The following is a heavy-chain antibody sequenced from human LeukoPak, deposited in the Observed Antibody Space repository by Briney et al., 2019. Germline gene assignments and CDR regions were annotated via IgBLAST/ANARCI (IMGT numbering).Heavy chain of an antibody. V-gene: IGHV4-34*01. CDR3: AREWGGDFDY. CDR2: INHSGST. J-gene: IGHJ4*02. Sequence: SETLSLTCAVYGGSFSGYYWSWIRQPPGKGLARIGEINHSGSTNYNPSLKSRVTISVDTSKNQFSLKLSSVTAADTAVYYCAREWGGDFDYWGQGTLVTVSS. CDR1: GGSFSGYY. D-gene: IGHD1-26*01.